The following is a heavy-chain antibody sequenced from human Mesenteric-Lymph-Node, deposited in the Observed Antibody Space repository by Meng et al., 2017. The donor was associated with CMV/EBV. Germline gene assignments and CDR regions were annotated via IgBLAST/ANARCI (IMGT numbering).Heavy chain of an antibody. V-gene: IGHV3-30*04. D-gene: IGHD2-2*01. Sequence: GGSLRLSCAASGFTFSSYAMHWVRQAPGKGLEWVAVISYDGSNKYYADSVKGRFTISRDNSKNTLYLKMNSLRAEDTAVYYCARDSGLDCSSTSCYPIWGQGTLVTVSS. J-gene: IGHJ4*02. CDR1: GFTFSSYA. CDR3: ARDSGLDCSSTSCYPI. CDR2: ISYDGSNK.